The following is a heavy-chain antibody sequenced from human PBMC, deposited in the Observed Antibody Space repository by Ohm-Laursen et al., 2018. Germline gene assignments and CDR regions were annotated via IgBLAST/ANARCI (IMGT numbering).Heavy chain of an antibody. Sequence: PGTLSLTCPVSGGSISSYYWSWIRQPPGKGLEWIGYIYYIGTTNYNPSLKSRVTISVDTSKNQFSLKLSSVTAADTVVYYCARGTAYGDYVDYWGQGTLVTVSS. CDR2: IYYIGTT. J-gene: IGHJ4*02. CDR1: GGSISSYY. D-gene: IGHD4-17*01. CDR3: ARGTAYGDYVDY. V-gene: IGHV4-59*01.